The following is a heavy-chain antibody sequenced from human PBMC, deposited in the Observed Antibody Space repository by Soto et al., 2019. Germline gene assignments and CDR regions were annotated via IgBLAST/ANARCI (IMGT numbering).Heavy chain of an antibody. CDR1: GYTFSNYY. CDR3: DRGPKLTDFGDRGYYGMDV. Sequence: QVHLVQSGAEVKKPGASVTFPCKASGYTFSNYYMHWVRQAPGQGLEWVGIINPSGGGTTYAQNFQGRVTMTRDTSTSTVYMELNSLRSEDTAVYYCDRGPKLTDFGDRGYYGMDVWGHGTTVTVSS. CDR2: INPSGGGT. V-gene: IGHV1-46*01. D-gene: IGHD4-17*01. J-gene: IGHJ6*02.